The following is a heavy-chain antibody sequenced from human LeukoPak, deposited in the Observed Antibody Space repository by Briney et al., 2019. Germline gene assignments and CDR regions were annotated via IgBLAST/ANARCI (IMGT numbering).Heavy chain of an antibody. J-gene: IGHJ4*02. CDR3: ATGQGYYDSSGYYDY. CDR1: GYTLTELS. Sequence: GASVKVSCKVSGYTLTELSMHWVRQAPGKGLEWMGGFDPEDGETIYAQKFQGRVTMTEDTSTDTAYMELSSLRSEDTAVYYCATGQGYYDSSGYYDYWGQGTLVTVSS. D-gene: IGHD3-22*01. V-gene: IGHV1-24*01. CDR2: FDPEDGET.